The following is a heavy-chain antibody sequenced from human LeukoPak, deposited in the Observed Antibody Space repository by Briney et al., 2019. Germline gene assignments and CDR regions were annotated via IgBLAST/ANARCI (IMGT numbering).Heavy chain of an antibody. D-gene: IGHD3-16*02. CDR1: GGSISSYY. V-gene: IGHV4-59*08. Sequence: SETLSLTCTVSGGSISSYYWSWIRQPPGKGLEWIGYIYYSGSTNYNPSLKSRVTISVDTSKNQFSLKLSSVTAADTAVYYCARHNYDYVWGSYRYYFDYWGQGTLVTVSS. CDR3: ARHNYDYVWGSYRYYFDY. J-gene: IGHJ4*02. CDR2: IYYSGST.